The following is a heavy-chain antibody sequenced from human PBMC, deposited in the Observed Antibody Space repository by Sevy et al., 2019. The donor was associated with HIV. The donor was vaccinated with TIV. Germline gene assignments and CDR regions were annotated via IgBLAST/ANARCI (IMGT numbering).Heavy chain of an antibody. CDR2: IYYSGST. Sequence: SETLSLTCTVSGGPISSSSYYWGWIRQPPGKGLEWIGSIYYSGSTYYNPSLKSRVTISVDTSKNQFSLKLSSVTAADTAVYYCARLGAAAGPPYFDYWGQGTLVTVSS. J-gene: IGHJ4*02. D-gene: IGHD6-13*01. V-gene: IGHV4-39*01. CDR1: GGPISSSSYY. CDR3: ARLGAAAGPPYFDY.